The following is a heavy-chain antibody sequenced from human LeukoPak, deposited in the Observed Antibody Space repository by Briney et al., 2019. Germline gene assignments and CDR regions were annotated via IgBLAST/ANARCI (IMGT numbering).Heavy chain of an antibody. D-gene: IGHD6-19*01. J-gene: IGHJ4*02. CDR2: IASSGTTI. CDR1: GFPFSVYE. CDR3: ALLAVASDFHD. Sequence: PGGSLRLSCAVSGFPFSVYEMNWVRQAPGKGLEWVSNIASSGTTIYYADSVKGRFSISRDNAMSSLYLQMNSLRVEDTAVYYCALLAVASDFHDRGQGALVTVSS. V-gene: IGHV3-48*03.